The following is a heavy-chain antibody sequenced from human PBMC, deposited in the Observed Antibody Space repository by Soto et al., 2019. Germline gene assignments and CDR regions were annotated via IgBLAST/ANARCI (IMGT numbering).Heavy chain of an antibody. J-gene: IGHJ4*01. CDR3: ARGRGYSGYDY. Sequence: PSETLSLTCAVYGGSFSGYYWSLIRQPPGKGLEWIGEINHSGSTNYNPSLKSRVTISVDTSKNQFSLKLSSVTAADTAVYYCARGRGYSGYDYWGQEPWSPSPQ. V-gene: IGHV4-34*01. CDR1: GGSFSGYY. CDR2: INHSGST. D-gene: IGHD5-12*01.